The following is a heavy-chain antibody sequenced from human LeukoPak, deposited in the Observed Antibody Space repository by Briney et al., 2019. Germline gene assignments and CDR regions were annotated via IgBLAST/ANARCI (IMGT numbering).Heavy chain of an antibody. D-gene: IGHD6-25*01. CDR2: IYHTGST. Sequence: PSETLSLTCTVSGGSLSSYYWSWIRQPPGQGLEWIANIYHTGSTNYNPSLSSRVTISIDTAKNQFSLKLTSVTAADTAVYYCARRGRNSSGWQDYLWGQGTLVTVSS. CDR3: ARRGRNSSGWQDYL. V-gene: IGHV4-59*01. CDR1: GGSLSSYY. J-gene: IGHJ4*02.